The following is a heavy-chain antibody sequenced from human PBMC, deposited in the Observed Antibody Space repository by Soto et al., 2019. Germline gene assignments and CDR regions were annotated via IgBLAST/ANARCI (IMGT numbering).Heavy chain of an antibody. CDR1: GGSISSSSYY. Sequence: QLQLQESGPGLVKPSETLSLTCTVSGGSISSSSYYWGWIRQPPGKGLEWIGSIYYSGSTSYNPSLKSRVTISVDTSKNQFSLKLSSVTAADTAVYYCARHVEIHLWFYFEYWGQGTLVTVAS. CDR3: ARHVEIHLWFYFEY. D-gene: IGHD5-18*01. CDR2: IYYSGST. J-gene: IGHJ4*02. V-gene: IGHV4-39*01.